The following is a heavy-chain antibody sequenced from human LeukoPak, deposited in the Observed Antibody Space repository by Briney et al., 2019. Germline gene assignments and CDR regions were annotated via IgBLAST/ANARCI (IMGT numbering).Heavy chain of an antibody. CDR2: IIPIFGTA. CDR1: GGTFSSYA. CDR3: ARGGIAVAGIDY. V-gene: IGHV1-69*05. J-gene: IGHJ4*02. Sequence: EASVKVSCKASGGTFSSYAISWVRQAPGQGLEWMGGIIPIFGTANYAQKFQGRVTITTDESTSTAYMELSSLRSEDTAVYYCARGGIAVAGIDYWGQGTLVTVSS. D-gene: IGHD6-19*01.